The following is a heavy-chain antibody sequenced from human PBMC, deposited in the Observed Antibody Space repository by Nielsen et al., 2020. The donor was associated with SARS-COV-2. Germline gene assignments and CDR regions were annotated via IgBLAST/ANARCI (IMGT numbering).Heavy chain of an antibody. J-gene: IGHJ4*02. D-gene: IGHD5-12*01. Sequence: SETLSLTCAVYGGSFSGYYWSWIRQPPGKGLEWIGEINHSGSTNYNPSLKSRVTISVDTSKNQFSLKLSSVTAADMAVYYCARGGRGYSGSWGYWGQGTLVTVSS. V-gene: IGHV4-34*01. CDR1: GGSFSGYY. CDR3: ARGGRGYSGSWGY. CDR2: INHSGST.